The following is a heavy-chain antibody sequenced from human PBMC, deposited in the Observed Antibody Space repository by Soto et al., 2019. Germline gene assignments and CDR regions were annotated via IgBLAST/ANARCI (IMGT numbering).Heavy chain of an antibody. Sequence: QITLKESGPTLVKPTQTLTLTCTFSVFSLSTSGLGVAWIRQRPVKALERLALIYLNDAKRYSPSLNSKHTNTKDTSKTQVVVTMTNMDPMATATYFCAHGPPTARDNWAQGPLVTVS. J-gene: IGHJ4*02. CDR1: VFSLSTSGLG. V-gene: IGHV2-5*01. CDR2: IYLNDAK. CDR3: AHGPPTARDN. D-gene: IGHD6-6*01.